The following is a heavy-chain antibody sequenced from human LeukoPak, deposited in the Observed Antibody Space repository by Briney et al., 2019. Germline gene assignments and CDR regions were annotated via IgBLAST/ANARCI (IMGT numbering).Heavy chain of an antibody. CDR1: GGSISSYY. CDR3: ARLATRHTYGMDV. Sequence: PSETLSLTCAVSGGSISSYYWSWIRQPPGKGLEWIGHIYSSGSINYNPSLKSRVTISVDTSKNQFSLKLSSVTAADTAVYYCARLATRHTYGMDVWGQGTTVSVTS. V-gene: IGHV4-59*08. CDR2: IYSSGSI. J-gene: IGHJ6*02.